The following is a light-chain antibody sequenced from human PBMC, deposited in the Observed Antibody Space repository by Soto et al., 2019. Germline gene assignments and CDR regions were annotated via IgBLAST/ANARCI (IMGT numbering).Light chain of an antibody. CDR2: GAS. CDR1: QSVSSS. Sequence: EIVMTQSPATLSVSPGERATLSCRASQSVSSSLAWYQQKPGQAPRLLIYGASTRATGIPVRFSGSGSKTEITLTISSLQSEDSAIYNCQQYNNWWTFGQGPKVEIK. V-gene: IGKV3-15*01. J-gene: IGKJ1*01. CDR3: QQYNNWWT.